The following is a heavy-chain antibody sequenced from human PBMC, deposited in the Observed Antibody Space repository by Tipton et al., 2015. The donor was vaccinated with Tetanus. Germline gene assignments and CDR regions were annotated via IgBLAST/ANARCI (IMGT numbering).Heavy chain of an antibody. CDR3: ARVLPPGYSSSGSVGAFDY. Sequence: TLSLTCTVSGGSISSYYWSWIRQPAGKGLGWIGRIYTSGSTNYNPSIKSRGPMSVDTSKNQFSLKLSSVTAADTAVYYCARVLPPGYSSSGSVGAFDYWGQGTLVTVSS. CDR1: GGSISSYY. V-gene: IGHV4-4*07. D-gene: IGHD6-13*01. J-gene: IGHJ4*02. CDR2: IYTSGST.